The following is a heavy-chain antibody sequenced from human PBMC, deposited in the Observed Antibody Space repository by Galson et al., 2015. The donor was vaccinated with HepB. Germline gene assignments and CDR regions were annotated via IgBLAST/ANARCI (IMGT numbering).Heavy chain of an antibody. V-gene: IGHV1-69*06. CDR2: IIPIFGTA. D-gene: IGHD2-2*01. J-gene: IGHJ5*02. Sequence: SVKVSCKASGGTFSSYAISWVRQAPGQGLEWMGGIIPIFGTANYAQKFQGRVTITADKSTSTAYMELRSLRSDDTAVYYCARSNPTKAFDPWGQGTLVTVSS. CDR1: GGTFSSYA. CDR3: ARSNPTKAFDP.